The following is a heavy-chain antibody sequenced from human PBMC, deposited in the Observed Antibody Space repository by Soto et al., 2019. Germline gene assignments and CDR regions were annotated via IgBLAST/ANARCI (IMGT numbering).Heavy chain of an antibody. Sequence: QVQLVQSGAVVKKPGSSVKVSCKASGGTFSSYAISWVRQAPGQGLEWMGGIIPIIGTANYAQKFQGRVMNTADQSTRTADMSMSSVRSDDTAVYNFARVSTIFGVDIMDAMDGRSKGTTVTVSS. J-gene: IGHJ6*04. CDR1: GGTFSSYA. CDR2: IIPIIGTA. V-gene: IGHV1-69*12. D-gene: IGHD3-3*01. CDR3: ARVSTIFGVDIMDAMDG.